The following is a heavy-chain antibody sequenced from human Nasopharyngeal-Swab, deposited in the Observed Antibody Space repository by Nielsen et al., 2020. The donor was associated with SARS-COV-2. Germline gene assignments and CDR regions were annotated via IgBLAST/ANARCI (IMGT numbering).Heavy chain of an antibody. D-gene: IGHD5-12*01. CDR3: ARTREALNSGHDPQGF. J-gene: IGHJ4*02. CDR2: INPNSGGT. CDR1: GYTFTDYY. Sequence: ASVKVSCKASGYTFTDYYMHWVRQAPGQGLEWMGRINPNSGGTNYAQKFQGRVTMTRDTSISTAYMELSRLRSDDTAVYFCARTREALNSGHDPQGFWGLGTLVTVS. V-gene: IGHV1-2*06.